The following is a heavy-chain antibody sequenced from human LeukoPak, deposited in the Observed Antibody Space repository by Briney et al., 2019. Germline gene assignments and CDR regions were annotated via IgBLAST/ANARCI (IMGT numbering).Heavy chain of an antibody. V-gene: IGHV3-23*01. Sequence: RPGGSLRLSCAASGFTFSSYGMSWVRQAPGKGLEWVSAISGSGGSTYYADSVKGRFTISRDNSKNTLYLQMNSLRAEDTAVYYCAKSQPLLRYFDWLLYLGAFDIWGQGTMVTVSS. CDR3: AKSQPLLRYFDWLLYLGAFDI. D-gene: IGHD3-9*01. CDR2: ISGSGGST. J-gene: IGHJ3*02. CDR1: GFTFSSYG.